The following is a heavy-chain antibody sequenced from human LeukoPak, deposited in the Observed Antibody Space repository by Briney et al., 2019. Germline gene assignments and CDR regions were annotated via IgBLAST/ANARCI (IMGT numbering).Heavy chain of an antibody. CDR1: GYTFTSYY. J-gene: IGHJ4*02. CDR3: ARETGGYRGYYFDY. CDR2: INPSGGTT. Sequence: GASVKVSCKASGYTFTSYYMHWVRQAPGQGLEWMGIINPSGGTTTYAQKFQGRVTMTRDTSTSTVYMKLSSLKSEDTAVFYCARETGGYRGYYFDYWGQGTLVTVSS. V-gene: IGHV1-46*01. D-gene: IGHD3-22*01.